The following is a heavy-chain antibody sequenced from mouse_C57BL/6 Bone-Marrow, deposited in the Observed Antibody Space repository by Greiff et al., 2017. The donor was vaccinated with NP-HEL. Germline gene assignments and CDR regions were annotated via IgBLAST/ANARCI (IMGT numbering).Heavy chain of an antibody. CDR1: GFNIKDYY. CDR2: IDPEDGET. J-gene: IGHJ3*01. D-gene: IGHD2-3*01. V-gene: IGHV14-2*01. Sequence: EVMLVESGAELVKPGASVKLSCTASGFNIKDYYMHWVKQRTEQGLEWIGRIDPEDGETKYAPKFQGKATITADTSSNTAYLQLSSLTSEDTAVYYCARQMGWLPAWFAYWGQGTLVTVSA. CDR3: ARQMGWLPAWFAY.